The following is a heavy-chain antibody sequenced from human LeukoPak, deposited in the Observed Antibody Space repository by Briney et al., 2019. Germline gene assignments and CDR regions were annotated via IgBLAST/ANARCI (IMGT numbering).Heavy chain of an antibody. D-gene: IGHD3-22*01. CDR3: ATYDSLIRRYNY. J-gene: IGHJ4*02. CDR1: GGSFSGYY. CDR2: INHSGST. Sequence: PSETLSLTCAVYGGSFSGYYWSWIRQPPGKGLEWIGEINHSGSTNYNPSLKSRVTISVDTSKNQFSLKLSSVTAADTAVYYCATYDSLIRRYNYWGQGTLVTVSS. V-gene: IGHV4-34*01.